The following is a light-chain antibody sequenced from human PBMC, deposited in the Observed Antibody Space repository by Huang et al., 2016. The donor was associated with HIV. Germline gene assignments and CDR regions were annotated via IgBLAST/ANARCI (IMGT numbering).Light chain of an antibody. CDR1: QSISKY. CDR2: AAS. CDR3: QQTYSSPRT. J-gene: IGKJ1*01. Sequence: DIQMTQSPSSLSAPVRDRVTITCRASQSISKYLNWYQQKPGQAPNLLSYAASNLQSGVPSRFSASGSGTDFTLTSSSLQPEDFTTYYCQQTYSSPRTFGQGTKVEIK. V-gene: IGKV1-39*01.